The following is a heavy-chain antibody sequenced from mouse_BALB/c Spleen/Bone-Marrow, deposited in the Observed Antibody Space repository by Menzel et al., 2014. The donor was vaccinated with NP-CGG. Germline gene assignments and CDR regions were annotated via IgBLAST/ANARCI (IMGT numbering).Heavy chain of an antibody. CDR1: GYTFTSYW. V-gene: IGHV1S81*02. CDR2: INPNNGCT. CDR3: ARYYNWYFDV. J-gene: IGHJ1*01. D-gene: IGHD1-1*01. Sequence: QVQLKESGAELVKPGASVKLPCKTSGYTFTSYWMPWVNQRPGQGLEWIGEINPNNGCTNYNENFRNQATLSVDNSSSKAYMQLSSLTSEDSAVYYGARYYNWYFDVWGAGTTVTVSS.